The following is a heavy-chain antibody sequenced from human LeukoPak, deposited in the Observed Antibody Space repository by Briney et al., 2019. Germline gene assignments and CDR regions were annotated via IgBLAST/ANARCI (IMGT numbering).Heavy chain of an antibody. Sequence: ASVKVSCKASGYTFTSYGISWVRQAPGQGLEWMGWISAYNGNTNYAQKLQGRATMTTDTSTSTAYMELRSLRSDDTAVYYCAREAGGEYSYGSDYWGQGTLVTVSS. J-gene: IGHJ4*02. CDR2: ISAYNGNT. V-gene: IGHV1-18*01. D-gene: IGHD5-18*01. CDR3: AREAGGEYSYGSDY. CDR1: GYTFTSYG.